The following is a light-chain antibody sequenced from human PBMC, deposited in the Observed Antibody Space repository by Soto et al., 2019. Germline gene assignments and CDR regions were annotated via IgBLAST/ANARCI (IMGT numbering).Light chain of an antibody. J-gene: IGKJ1*01. V-gene: IGKV3-20*01. CDR2: GAS. CDR1: QSVSSNY. CDR3: QQYGSSPWT. Sequence: PGERATLSCGASQSVSSNYLAWYQQRPGQAPRLLIYGASSRATGIPDRFSGSGSGTDFTLTISRLEPEDFAVYYCQQYGSSPWTFGQGTKVDIK.